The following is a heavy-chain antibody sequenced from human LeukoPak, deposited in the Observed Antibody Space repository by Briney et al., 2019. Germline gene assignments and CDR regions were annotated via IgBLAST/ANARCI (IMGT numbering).Heavy chain of an antibody. D-gene: IGHD3-3*01. CDR3: ARYDFNKFFDY. J-gene: IGHJ4*02. CDR2: IYYSGST. V-gene: IGHV4-59*01. CDR1: GGSISGFY. Sequence: PSETLSLTCTVSGGSISGFYWSWIRQPPGKGLEWIGYIYYSGSTNYNPSLKSRVTISVDTSKNQFSLKLSSVTAADTAVYYCARYDFNKFFDYWGQGTLVTVSS.